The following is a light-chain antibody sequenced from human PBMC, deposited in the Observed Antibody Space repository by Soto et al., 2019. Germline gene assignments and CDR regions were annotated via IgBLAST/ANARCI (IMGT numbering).Light chain of an antibody. CDR2: EVS. V-gene: IGLV2-14*01. J-gene: IGLJ2*01. CDR3: RSYTSSSPVG. Sequence: QSALTQPASVSGSPGQSITISCTGTSSDVGGYNYVSWYQQHPGKAPKLMIYEVSNRPSGVSNRFSGSKSGNTASLTLSGLQAEDEADYYCRSYTSSSPVGFGGGTKLPVL. CDR1: SSDVGGYNY.